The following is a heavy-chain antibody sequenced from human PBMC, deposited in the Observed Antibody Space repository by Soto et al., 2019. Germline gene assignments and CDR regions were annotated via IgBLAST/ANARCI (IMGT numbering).Heavy chain of an antibody. V-gene: IGHV4-39*01. J-gene: IGHJ3*02. CDR3: ARQQDKTYSDDLLNLDAFDI. CDR1: GGPISSSTYH. Sequence: SETLSLTCTVSGGPISSSTYHWGWIRLPPGKGLEWIGTVSSTGGTFYNPSLRGRVTISVDTSKNQFSLKLSSVTAADTAVYYCARQQDKTYSDDLLNLDAFDIWGQGTMVTVSS. D-gene: IGHD1-26*01. CDR2: VSSTGGT.